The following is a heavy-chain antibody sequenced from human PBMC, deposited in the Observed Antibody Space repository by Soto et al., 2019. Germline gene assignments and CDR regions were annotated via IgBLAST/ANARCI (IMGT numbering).Heavy chain of an antibody. Sequence: GSLRLSCAASGLTFSMHAMTWVRQAPGKGLEWVSSISGGGDSTYYAESVRGRFTISRDNSKNTLYLHMNSLRAEDTAVYYCAKPIAVDFDYWGQGTLVTVSS. CDR2: ISGGGDST. V-gene: IGHV3-23*01. D-gene: IGHD6-19*01. J-gene: IGHJ4*02. CDR3: AKPIAVDFDY. CDR1: GLTFSMHA.